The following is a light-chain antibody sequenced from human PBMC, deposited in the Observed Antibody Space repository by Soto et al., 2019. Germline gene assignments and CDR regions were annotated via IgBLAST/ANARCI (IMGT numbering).Light chain of an antibody. CDR2: DVS. CDR3: NSYAGTSYV. CDR1: SSDVGAYKY. J-gene: IGLJ1*01. Sequence: QSALTQPASVSGTPGQSITISCTGTSSDVGAYKYVSGYQQYPGKSPKLIIYDVSNRPSGVSCRFSGSKSGNTASLTISELQAEDEAEYYCNSYAGTSYVFGTGTKLTVL. V-gene: IGLV2-14*03.